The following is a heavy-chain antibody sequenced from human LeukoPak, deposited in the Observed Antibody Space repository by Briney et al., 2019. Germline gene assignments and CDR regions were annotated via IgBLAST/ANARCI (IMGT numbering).Heavy chain of an antibody. D-gene: IGHD6-19*01. V-gene: IGHV3-74*01. CDR2: INSDGSST. CDR1: GFTFSSYW. J-gene: IGHJ6*03. Sequence: GGSLRLPCAASGFTFSSYWMHWVRQAPGKGRVWVSRINSDGSSTSYADSVKGRFTISRDNAKNTLYLQMNSLRAEDTAVYYCARESIAVAGTHYSYYMAVWGKGTTVTIPS. CDR3: ARESIAVAGTHYSYYMAV.